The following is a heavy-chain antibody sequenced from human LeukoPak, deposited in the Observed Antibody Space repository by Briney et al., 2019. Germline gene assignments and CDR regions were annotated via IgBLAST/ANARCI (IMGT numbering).Heavy chain of an antibody. V-gene: IGHV3-23*01. CDR3: ARDRPNYYGSDGHYYRRDGDY. D-gene: IGHD3-22*01. CDR1: GFTFSIYA. CDR2: ITSRGEST. Sequence: GGSLRLSCAASGFTFSIYAMSWVRQAPGKGQQWVSSITSRGESTLYVDSVKGRFTITRDNSENTLYLQMHSLRAEDTAVYYCARDRPNYYGSDGHYYRRDGDYWGRGTLVSVSS. J-gene: IGHJ4*02.